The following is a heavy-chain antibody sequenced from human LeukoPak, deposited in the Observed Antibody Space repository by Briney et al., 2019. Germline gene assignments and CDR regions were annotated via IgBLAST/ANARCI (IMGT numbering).Heavy chain of an antibody. V-gene: IGHV3-30*03. CDR1: GFTFSSYG. Sequence: GGSLRLSCAASGFTFSSYGVHWVRQAPGKGLEWVAVISYDGSNKYYADSVKGRFTISRDNSKNTLYLQMNSLRAEDTAVYYCAREPYSSGWYFSYYFDYWGQGTLVTVSS. CDR2: ISYDGSNK. D-gene: IGHD6-19*01. J-gene: IGHJ4*02. CDR3: AREPYSSGWYFSYYFDY.